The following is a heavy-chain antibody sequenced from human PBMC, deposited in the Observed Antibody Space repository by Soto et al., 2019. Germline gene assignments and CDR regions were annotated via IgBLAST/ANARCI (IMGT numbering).Heavy chain of an antibody. V-gene: IGHV3-74*01. CDR1: GFTFSSYW. Sequence: PGGSLRLSCAASGFTFSSYWMHWVRQAPGKGLVWVSRINSDGSSTSYADYVKGRFTISRDNAKNTLYLQMNSLRAEDTAVYYCSRDSIAAAGTHLYYYYYMDVWGKGTTVTVSS. D-gene: IGHD6-13*01. CDR2: INSDGSST. J-gene: IGHJ6*03. CDR3: SRDSIAAAGTHLYYYYYMDV.